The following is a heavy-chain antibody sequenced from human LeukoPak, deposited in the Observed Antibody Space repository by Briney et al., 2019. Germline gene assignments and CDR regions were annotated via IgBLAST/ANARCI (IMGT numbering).Heavy chain of an antibody. CDR1: GVTFSSYG. CDR2: ISGNGGNT. V-gene: IGHV3-23*01. D-gene: IGHD5-18*01. Sequence: GSLRLSCAASGVTFSSYGMSWVRQAPGKGLEWVSAISGNGGNTYYADSVKGRFTISRDTSNNMLFLQMNSLRAGDTAVYYCAKDTAMADLDYWGQGTLVTVSS. CDR3: AKDTAMADLDY. J-gene: IGHJ4*02.